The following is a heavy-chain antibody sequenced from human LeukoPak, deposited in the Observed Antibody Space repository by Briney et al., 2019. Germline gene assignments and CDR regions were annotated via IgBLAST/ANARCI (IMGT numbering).Heavy chain of an antibody. Sequence: SVKVSCKASGGTFSSYAISWVRQAPGQGLEWMGRIIPILGIANYAQKFQGRVTITADKSTSTAYMELSSLRSEDTAVYYCARDLGVREAPDYWGQGTLVTVSS. J-gene: IGHJ4*02. CDR1: GGTFSSYA. CDR2: IIPILGIA. V-gene: IGHV1-69*04. D-gene: IGHD3-10*01. CDR3: ARDLGVREAPDY.